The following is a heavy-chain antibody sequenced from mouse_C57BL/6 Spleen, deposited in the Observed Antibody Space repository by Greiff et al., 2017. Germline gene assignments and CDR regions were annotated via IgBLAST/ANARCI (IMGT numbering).Heavy chain of an antibody. Sequence: QVQLQQPGAELVKPGASVKMSCKASGSTFPSYWITWVTQRPGHGLEWIGDLYPGSGSTNYNEKFKSKATLPVDTSSSTAYMQLSSLTSEDSAVYYCARWGTTGYYAMDYWGQGTSVTVSS. V-gene: IGHV1-55*01. CDR1: GSTFPSYW. CDR2: LYPGSGST. CDR3: ARWGTTGYYAMDY. J-gene: IGHJ4*01. D-gene: IGHD2-1*01.